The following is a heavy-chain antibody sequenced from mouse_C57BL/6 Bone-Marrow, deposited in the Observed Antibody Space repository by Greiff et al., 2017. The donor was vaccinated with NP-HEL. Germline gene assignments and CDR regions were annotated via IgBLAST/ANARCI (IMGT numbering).Heavy chain of an antibody. D-gene: IGHD4-1*02. CDR3: ARLEDSLQLGYYALDY. Sequence: QVQLKESGAELVKPGASVKLSCKASGYTFTEYTIHWVKQRSGQGLEWIGWFYPGSGSIKYNEKFKDKATLTADKSSSTVYMELSRLTSEDSAVYFCARLEDSLQLGYYALDYWGQGTSVTVSS. CDR1: GYTFTEYT. V-gene: IGHV1-62-2*01. J-gene: IGHJ4*01. CDR2: FYPGSGSI.